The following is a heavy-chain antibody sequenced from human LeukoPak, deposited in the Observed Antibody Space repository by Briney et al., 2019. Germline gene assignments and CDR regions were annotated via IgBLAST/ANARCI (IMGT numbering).Heavy chain of an antibody. J-gene: IGHJ4*02. CDR1: GFMFRSFE. D-gene: IGHD6-19*01. V-gene: IGHV3-48*03. CDR2: ISSGASTM. CDR3: ALLAVASDFDY. Sequence: GGSLRLSCAASGFMFRSFEMYWVRQAPGKGLEWVAYISSGASTMYYADSVKGRFTISRDDAKDSLFLQMNSLRAEDTAIYYCALLAVASDFDYWGQGTLVTVSS.